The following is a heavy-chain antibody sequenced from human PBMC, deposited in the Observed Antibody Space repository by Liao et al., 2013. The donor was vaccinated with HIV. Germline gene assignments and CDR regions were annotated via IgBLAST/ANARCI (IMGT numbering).Heavy chain of an antibody. J-gene: IGHJ6*03. D-gene: IGHD1-7*01. CDR3: ARIKPQLELIYYYYYMDV. V-gene: IGHV4-59*01. CDR1: GGSISSYY. CDR2: IYDSGST. Sequence: QVQLQESGPGLVKPSETLSLTCTVSGGSISSYYWSWIRQPPGKGLEWIGFIYDSGSTNYNPSLKSRVIISVDTSKNQFSLKLSSVTAADTAVYYCARIKPQLELIYYYYYMDVWGKGTTVTVSS.